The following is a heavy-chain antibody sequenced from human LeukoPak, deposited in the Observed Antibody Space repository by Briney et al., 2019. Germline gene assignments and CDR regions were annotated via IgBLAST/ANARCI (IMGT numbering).Heavy chain of an antibody. Sequence: SETLSLTCTVSGGSISSSSYYWSWLRQPPGKGLEWIGEINHSGSTNYNPSLKSRVTISVDTSKNQFSLKLSSVTAADTAVYYCAGGGRRRNWFDPWGQGTLVIVSS. CDR3: AGGGRRRNWFDP. J-gene: IGHJ5*02. D-gene: IGHD1-1*01. V-gene: IGHV4-39*07. CDR1: GGSISSSSYY. CDR2: INHSGST.